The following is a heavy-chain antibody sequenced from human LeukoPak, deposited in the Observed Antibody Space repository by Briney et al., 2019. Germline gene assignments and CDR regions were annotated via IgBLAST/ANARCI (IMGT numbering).Heavy chain of an antibody. D-gene: IGHD6-13*01. CDR3: ARETPDSSSWTAFDF. CDR1: GFIFSSHG. Sequence: GGSLRLSCAASGFIFSSHGMNWVRQAPGKGLEWVSGISPSGDATFYADSVKGRFTISRDNAKNSLSLQMNSLRDEDTAVYYCARETPDSSSWTAFDFWGQGTLVTVSS. V-gene: IGHV3-23*01. CDR2: ISPSGDAT. J-gene: IGHJ4*02.